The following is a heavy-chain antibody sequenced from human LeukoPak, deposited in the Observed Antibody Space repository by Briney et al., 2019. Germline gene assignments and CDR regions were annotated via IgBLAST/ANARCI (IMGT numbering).Heavy chain of an antibody. J-gene: IGHJ4*02. Sequence: PGGSLRLSCAASGFTFSSYEMNWVRQAPGKGLEWVSYISSSGNTMYYADSVKGRFTISRDNAQNSLYLQMNSLRAEDTAVYYCAKERREQSRDNYFDYWGQGTLVTVSS. V-gene: IGHV3-48*03. CDR2: ISSSGNTM. D-gene: IGHD1-1*01. CDR1: GFTFSSYE. CDR3: AKERREQSRDNYFDY.